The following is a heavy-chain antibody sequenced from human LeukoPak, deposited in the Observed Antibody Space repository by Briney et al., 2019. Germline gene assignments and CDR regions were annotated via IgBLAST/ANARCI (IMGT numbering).Heavy chain of an antibody. Sequence: SVKVSCKASGGTFSSYAISWVRQAPGQGLEWMGRIIPILGIANYAQKFQGRVTITADKSTSTAYMELSSLRSEDTAVYYCARGGYSSSRNWFDPWGQGTLVTVSS. CDR3: ARGGYSSSRNWFDP. D-gene: IGHD6-13*01. CDR2: IIPILGIA. CDR1: GGTFSSYA. J-gene: IGHJ5*02. V-gene: IGHV1-69*04.